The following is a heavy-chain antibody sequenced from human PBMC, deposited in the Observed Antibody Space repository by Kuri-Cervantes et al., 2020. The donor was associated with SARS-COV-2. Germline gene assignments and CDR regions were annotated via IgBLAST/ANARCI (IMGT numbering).Heavy chain of an antibody. J-gene: IGHJ4*02. CDR2: ISDDGTST. Sequence: GGSLRLSCAASGFTFSSYWMHWVRQAPGKELEQVAAISDDGTSTLYLNSVRGRFIISRDNSKNTLYLQMGSLRPEDMAVYYCARDPSGGGSYNDYFDHWGQGTLVTVSS. CDR3: ARDPSGGGSYNDYFDH. CDR1: GFTFSSYW. V-gene: IGHV3-64*01. D-gene: IGHD1-26*01.